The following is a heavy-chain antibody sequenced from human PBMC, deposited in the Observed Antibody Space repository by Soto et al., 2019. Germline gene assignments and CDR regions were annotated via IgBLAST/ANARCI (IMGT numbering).Heavy chain of an antibody. V-gene: IGHV3-30*13. J-gene: IGHJ4*02. CDR1: GFNFNTYF. CDR2: IFPNGRDK. CDR3: ARDAEHGSNCDLAY. Sequence: QVQLVQSGGGVVQPGRSLRLSCAAAGFNFNTYFMHWVRQAPGKGREGVAMIFPNGRDKEYQDSVKGRFTSSRDNSNNRMYLQMDSLRPEDTALYYCARDAEHGSNCDLAYGGQGALVTVSS. D-gene: IGHD1-26*01.